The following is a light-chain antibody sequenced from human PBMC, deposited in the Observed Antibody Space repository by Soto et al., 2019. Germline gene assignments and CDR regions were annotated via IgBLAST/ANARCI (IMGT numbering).Light chain of an antibody. V-gene: IGKV3-15*01. CDR2: DTY. Sequence: EIVLTQSPASLSVSPGERATLSCRASQSVRSKVAWYQQKPGQAPSLVIYDTYIRATGIPARLSGSGFGTELNLTLSSLQPEDFAVYYCHQYNNWLSINFGQWTRMELK. J-gene: IGKJ5*01. CDR3: HQYNNWLSIN. CDR1: QSVRSK.